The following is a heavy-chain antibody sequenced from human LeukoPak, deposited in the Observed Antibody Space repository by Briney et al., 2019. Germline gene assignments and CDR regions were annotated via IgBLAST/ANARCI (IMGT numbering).Heavy chain of an antibody. V-gene: IGHV4-59*08. Sequence: SETLSLTCTVSGGSISSYYWSWIRQPPGKGLEWIGYIYYSGSTNYNPSLKSRVTISVDTSKNQFPLKLSSVTAADTAVYYCARGYSGSFSNAFDIWGQGTMVTVSS. J-gene: IGHJ3*02. CDR3: ARGYSGSFSNAFDI. CDR1: GGSISSYY. CDR2: IYYSGST. D-gene: IGHD1-26*01.